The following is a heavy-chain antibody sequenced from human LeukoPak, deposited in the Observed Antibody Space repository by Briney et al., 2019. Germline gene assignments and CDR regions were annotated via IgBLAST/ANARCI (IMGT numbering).Heavy chain of an antibody. J-gene: IGHJ4*02. D-gene: IGHD1-14*01. Sequence: SETLSLTCAVYGVSFSGYYWSWIRQPPGKGLEWIGEINHSGSTNYNPSLESRVTISVDTSKNQFSLKLSSVTAADTAVYYCARVARTRDYWGQGTLVTVSS. CDR1: GVSFSGYY. CDR3: ARVARTRDY. V-gene: IGHV4-34*01. CDR2: INHSGST.